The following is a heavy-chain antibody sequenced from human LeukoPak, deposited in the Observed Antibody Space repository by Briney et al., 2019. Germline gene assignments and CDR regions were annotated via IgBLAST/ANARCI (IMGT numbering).Heavy chain of an antibody. CDR2: FDPEDGET. CDR1: GYTLTELS. D-gene: IGHD6-19*01. CDR3: ATGGQWLVLYDAFDI. J-gene: IGHJ3*02. V-gene: IGHV1-24*01. Sequence: GASVKVSCKVSGYTLTELSMHWVRQAPGKGLEWMGGFDPEDGETIYAQKFQGRVTMTEDTSTDTAYMELSSLRSEDTAVYYCATGGQWLVLYDAFDIWGQGTMVTVSS.